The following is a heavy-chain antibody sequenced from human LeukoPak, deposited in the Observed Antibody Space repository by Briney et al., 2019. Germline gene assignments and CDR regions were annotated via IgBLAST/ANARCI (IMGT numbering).Heavy chain of an antibody. V-gene: IGHV4-39*07. J-gene: IGHJ4*02. Sequence: SESLSLTCTVSGGSISSSSYYWGWIRQPPGKGLEWIGSIYYSGSTYYNPSLKSRVTISVDTSKNQFSLKLSSVTAADTAVYYCASLGLPHQSDWGQGTLVTVSS. CDR1: GGSISSSSYY. CDR2: IYYSGST. CDR3: ASLGLPHQSD.